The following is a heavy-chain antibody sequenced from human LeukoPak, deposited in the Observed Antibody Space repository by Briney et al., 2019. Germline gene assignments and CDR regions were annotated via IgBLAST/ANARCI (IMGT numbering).Heavy chain of an antibody. CDR1: GGTFSSYA. CDR3: ARVLVDSSGYYGDY. J-gene: IGHJ4*02. Sequence: VASVKVSCKASGGTFSSYAISWVRQAPGQGLEWMGGIIPIFGTANYAQKFQGRVTITTDESTSTAYMELSSLRSEDTAVYYCARVLVDSSGYYGDYWGRGTLVTVSS. V-gene: IGHV1-69*05. D-gene: IGHD3-22*01. CDR2: IIPIFGTA.